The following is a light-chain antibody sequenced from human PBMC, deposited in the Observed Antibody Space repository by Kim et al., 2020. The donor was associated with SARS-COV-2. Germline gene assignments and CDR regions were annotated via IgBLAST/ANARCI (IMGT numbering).Light chain of an antibody. CDR1: SGHGSYA. J-gene: IGLJ3*02. Sequence: ASVKLTCTLSSGHGSYAIAWHQQQPEKGPRYLMQVNSDGSHSEGDGIPDRFSGSSSGAERYLTISSLQSEDEAYYYCQTWGTGNWVFGGGTKLTVL. CDR2: VNSDGSH. V-gene: IGLV4-69*02. CDR3: QTWGTGNWV.